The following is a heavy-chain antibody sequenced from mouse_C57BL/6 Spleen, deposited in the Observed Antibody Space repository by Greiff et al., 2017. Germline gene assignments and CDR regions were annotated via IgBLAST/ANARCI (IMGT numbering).Heavy chain of an antibody. CDR3: TKGAFTTVVARYFDV. J-gene: IGHJ1*03. CDR1: GYTFTDYE. V-gene: IGHV1-15*01. Sequence: QVQLQQPGAELVRPGASVTLSCKASGYTFTDYEMHWVKQTPVHGLEWIGAIDPEAGGTDYNQKFKGKAILTADKSSSTAYMELRSLTSEDSAVYYCTKGAFTTVVARYFDVWGTGTTVTVSS. D-gene: IGHD1-1*01. CDR2: IDPEAGGT.